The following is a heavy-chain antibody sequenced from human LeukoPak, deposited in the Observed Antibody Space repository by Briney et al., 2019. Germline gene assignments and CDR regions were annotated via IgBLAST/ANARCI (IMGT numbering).Heavy chain of an antibody. V-gene: IGHV1-2*02. Sequence: ASVEVSCKPSGYTFTGFYVHWVRQAPGQGLEWMGWINGNSGGTKYAQKFQGRVTMTRDTSISTAYMELSRLRSDDTAVYYCARHGVPAAIFMNNWFDPWGQGTLVTVSS. D-gene: IGHD2-2*01. J-gene: IGHJ5*02. CDR3: ARHGVPAAIFMNNWFDP. CDR1: GYTFTGFY. CDR2: INGNSGGT.